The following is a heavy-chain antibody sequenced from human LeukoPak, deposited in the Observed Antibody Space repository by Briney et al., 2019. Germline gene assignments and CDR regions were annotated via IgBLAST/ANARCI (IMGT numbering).Heavy chain of an antibody. Sequence: GGSLGLSCAASGFTFDDYAMHWVRQAPGKGLEWVSGISWNSGSIGYADSVKGRFTISRDNAKNSLYLQMNSLRAEDTALYYCAKDFLRRDGYPGGFDYWGQGTLVTVSS. CDR2: ISWNSGSI. CDR3: AKDFLRRDGYPGGFDY. J-gene: IGHJ4*02. CDR1: GFTFDDYA. D-gene: IGHD5-24*01. V-gene: IGHV3-9*01.